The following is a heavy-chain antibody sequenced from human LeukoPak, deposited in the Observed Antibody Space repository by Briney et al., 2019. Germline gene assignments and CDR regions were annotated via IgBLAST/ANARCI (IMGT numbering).Heavy chain of an antibody. CDR3: ARGRVTVKGSTSCLGYMDV. CDR1: GFTFSSYA. J-gene: IGHJ6*03. CDR2: ISYDGSNK. Sequence: GGSLRLSCAASGFTFSSYAMHWVRQAPGKGLEWVAVISYDGSNKYYADSVKGRFTISRDNSKNTLYLQMNSLRAEDTAVYYCARGRVTVKGSTSCLGYMDVWGKGTTVTVSS. D-gene: IGHD2-2*01. V-gene: IGHV3-30-3*01.